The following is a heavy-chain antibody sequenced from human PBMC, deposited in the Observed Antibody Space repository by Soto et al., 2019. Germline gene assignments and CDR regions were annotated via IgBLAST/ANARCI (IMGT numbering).Heavy chain of an antibody. J-gene: IGHJ6*03. V-gene: IGHV4-34*01. CDR3: ARGWYYYYMDV. CDR1: GVSFSGCH. CDR2: INHSGST. Sequence: SETLSLPSAPFGVSFSGCHRTWIRQPPGKGLEWIGEINHSGSTNYNPSLKSRVTISVDTSKNQFSLKLSSVTAADTAVYYCARGWYYYYMDVWGKGTTVTVSS.